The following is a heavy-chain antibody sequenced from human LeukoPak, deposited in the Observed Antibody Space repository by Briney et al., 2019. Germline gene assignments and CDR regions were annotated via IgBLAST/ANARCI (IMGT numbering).Heavy chain of an antibody. J-gene: IGHJ4*02. Sequence: ASVKVSCKASGYTFTSYGISWVRQAPGQGLEWMGCISAYNGNTNYAQKLQGRVTMTTDTSTSTAYMELRSLRSDDTAVYYCARSWRFCSGDSCYPIDYWGQGTLVTVSS. V-gene: IGHV1-18*01. CDR3: ARSWRFCSGDSCYPIDY. CDR2: ISAYNGNT. D-gene: IGHD2-15*01. CDR1: GYTFTSYG.